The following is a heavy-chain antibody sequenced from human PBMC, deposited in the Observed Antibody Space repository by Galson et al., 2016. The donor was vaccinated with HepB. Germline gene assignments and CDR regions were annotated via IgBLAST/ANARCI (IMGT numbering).Heavy chain of an antibody. Sequence: SETLSLTCTVSPESFSDYSWKWIRQPPGKGLEWIGEINQSGNTNYNPSLKSRVTISVDMSKNRFSLKMRSVTAADTAIYYCARSVGMVRGVRWGQGTLVTVSS. D-gene: IGHD3-10*01. CDR1: PESFSDYS. CDR3: ARSVGMVRGVR. CDR2: INQSGNT. V-gene: IGHV4-34*01. J-gene: IGHJ4*02.